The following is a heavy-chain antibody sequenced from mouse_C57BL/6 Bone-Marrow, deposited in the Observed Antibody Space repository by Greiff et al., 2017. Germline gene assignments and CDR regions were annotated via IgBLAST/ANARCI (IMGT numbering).Heavy chain of an antibody. J-gene: IGHJ3*01. V-gene: IGHV1-69*01. CDR3: ARESYYEFAY. CDR2: IDPSDSYT. Sequence: FPLPHHVPALVMPGASVKLSCKASGYTFTSYWMHWVKQRPGQGLEWIGEIDPSDSYTNYNQKFKGKSTLTVDKSSSTAYMQLSSLTSEDSAVYYCARESYYEFAYWGQGTLVTVSA. CDR1: GYTFTSYW. D-gene: IGHD2-10*01.